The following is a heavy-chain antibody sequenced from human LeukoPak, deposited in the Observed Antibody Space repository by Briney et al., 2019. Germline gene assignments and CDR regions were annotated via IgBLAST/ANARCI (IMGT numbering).Heavy chain of an antibody. V-gene: IGHV3-33*08. Sequence: GGSLRLSCAASGFTVSSNYMNWVRQAPGKGLEWVAVIWYDGSNKYYADSVKGRFTISRDNSKNTLYLQMNSLRAEDTAVYYCARDPSGYDPFDYWGQGTLVTVSS. CDR1: GFTVSSNY. D-gene: IGHD5-12*01. CDR3: ARDPSGYDPFDY. J-gene: IGHJ4*02. CDR2: IWYDGSNK.